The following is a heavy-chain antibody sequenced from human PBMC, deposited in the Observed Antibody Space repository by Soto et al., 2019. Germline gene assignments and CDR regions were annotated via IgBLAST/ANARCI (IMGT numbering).Heavy chain of an antibody. D-gene: IGHD3-16*01. Sequence: EVQLVESGGGLVQPGGSLRLSCAASGFTVSTKYMSWVRQAPGKGLEGVSVIYSGGSTFYADSVRGRFTISRDNSKNTVNLQMNSLRAEDTAVYYCARDHWAADYWGKGTLVTVSS. V-gene: IGHV3-66*01. CDR3: ARDHWAADY. J-gene: IGHJ4*02. CDR2: IYSGGST. CDR1: GFTVSTKY.